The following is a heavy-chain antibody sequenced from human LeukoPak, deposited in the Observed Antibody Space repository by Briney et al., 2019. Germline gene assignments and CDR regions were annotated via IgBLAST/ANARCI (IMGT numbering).Heavy chain of an antibody. D-gene: IGHD6-13*01. J-gene: IGHJ4*02. Sequence: ASVKVSCKASGYTFTGYYMHWVRRAPGQGLEWMGWINPNSGGTNYAQKFQGRVTMTRDTSISTAYMELSRLRSDDTAVYYCARADGDLLDSSSWYVADYWGQGTLVTVSS. V-gene: IGHV1-2*02. CDR1: GYTFTGYY. CDR3: ARADGDLLDSSSWYVADY. CDR2: INPNSGGT.